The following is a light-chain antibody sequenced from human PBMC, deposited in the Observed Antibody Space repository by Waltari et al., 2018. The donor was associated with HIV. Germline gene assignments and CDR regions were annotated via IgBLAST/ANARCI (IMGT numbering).Light chain of an antibody. CDR3: QHRNNWPLFT. CDR1: QSISSS. CDR2: DAS. J-gene: IGKJ3*01. V-gene: IGKV3-11*01. Sequence: EIVLTQSPATLSVSPGERATLSCRASQSISSSLAWYQQKPGQSPRLLIYDASNRAPDTPARFSGSGSGTDFTLTINSLEPEDFAVYYCQHRNNWPLFTFGPGTKVQI.